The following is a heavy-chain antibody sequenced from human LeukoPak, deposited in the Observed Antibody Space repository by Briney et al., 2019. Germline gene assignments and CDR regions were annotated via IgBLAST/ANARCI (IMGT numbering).Heavy chain of an antibody. CDR3: AKGFGDYGIFFDY. CDR1: GFTFDDYA. V-gene: IGHV3-9*01. Sequence: GRSLRLSCAASGFTFDDYAMHWVRQAPGKGLEWVSGISWNSGSIGYADSVKGRFTISRDNAKNFLYLQMNSLRAEDTALYYCAKGFGDYGIFFDYWGQGTLVTVSS. CDR2: ISWNSGSI. J-gene: IGHJ4*02. D-gene: IGHD4-17*01.